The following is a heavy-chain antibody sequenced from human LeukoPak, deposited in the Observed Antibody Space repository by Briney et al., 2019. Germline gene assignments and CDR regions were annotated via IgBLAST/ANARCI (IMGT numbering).Heavy chain of an antibody. CDR1: GFTFSSYA. CDR3: ARLNGSGTRKGTNWFDH. D-gene: IGHD3-3*01. J-gene: IGHJ5*02. CDR2: ISGSGGST. Sequence: PGGSLRLSCAASGFTFSSYAMSWVRQAPGKGLEWVSAISGSGGSTYYADSVKGRFTISRDNSKNTLYLQMNSLRAEDTAVYYCARLNGSGTRKGTNWFDHWGQGTLVTVS. V-gene: IGHV3-23*01.